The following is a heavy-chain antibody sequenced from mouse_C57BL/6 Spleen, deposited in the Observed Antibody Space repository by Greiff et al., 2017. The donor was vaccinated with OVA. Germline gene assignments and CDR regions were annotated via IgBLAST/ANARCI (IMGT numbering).Heavy chain of an antibody. J-gene: IGHJ4*01. Sequence: VQLHQPGAELVQPGASVKLSCKASGYTFPSYWMPWVPQRPGRGLALIGRIDPNSGGTTYNEKFKSKATLTVDKPSSTAYMQLSSLTSEDSAVYYCAQSLVTTVVAPGAMDYWGQGTSVTVSS. V-gene: IGHV1-72*01. CDR2: IDPNSGGT. D-gene: IGHD1-1*01. CDR3: AQSLVTTVVAPGAMDY. CDR1: GYTFPSYW.